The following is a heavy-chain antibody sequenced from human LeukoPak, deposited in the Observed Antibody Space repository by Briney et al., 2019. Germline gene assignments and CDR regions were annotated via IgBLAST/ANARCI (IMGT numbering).Heavy chain of an antibody. V-gene: IGHV3-23*01. CDR3: ARDEGYVDY. CDR2: ISGSGGST. Sequence: GGSLRLSCAASGFTFSSYAMSWVRQAPGKGLEWVSAISGSGGSTYYADSVKGRFTISRDNAKNSLYLQMNSLRADDTAVYYCARDEGYVDYWGQGTLVTVSS. CDR1: GFTFSSYA. J-gene: IGHJ4*02.